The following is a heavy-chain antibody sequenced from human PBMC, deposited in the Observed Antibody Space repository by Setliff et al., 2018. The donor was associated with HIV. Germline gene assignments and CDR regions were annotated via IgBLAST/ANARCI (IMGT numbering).Heavy chain of an antibody. V-gene: IGHV1-69*13. CDR1: GGTRTNHV. D-gene: IGHD1-1*01. Sequence: GASVKVSCKASGGTRTNHVISWVRQAPGQGLEWVGGIIHIFGTANYAQKFQGRVAITADESTSAAYMELDSLRVEDTAVYCCARGAGGTTHQFYMDVWGKGTTVTVSS. CDR2: IIHIFGTA. CDR3: ARGAGGTTHQFYMDV. J-gene: IGHJ6*03.